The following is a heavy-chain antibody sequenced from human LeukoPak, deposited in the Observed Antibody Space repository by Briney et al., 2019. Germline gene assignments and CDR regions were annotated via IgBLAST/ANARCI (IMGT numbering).Heavy chain of an antibody. J-gene: IGHJ4*02. CDR2: FDPEDGDT. Sequence: GSVTVSCMVSGYTLTELSMHWVRQAPGKGREWMGGFDPEDGDTIYAQKVQGRVTMTEDTSTDTAYMELSSLRSEDTAVYYCATPGEWLHYRAFDYWGQGTLVTVSS. V-gene: IGHV1-24*01. CDR3: ATPGEWLHYRAFDY. CDR1: GYTLTELS. D-gene: IGHD5-12*01.